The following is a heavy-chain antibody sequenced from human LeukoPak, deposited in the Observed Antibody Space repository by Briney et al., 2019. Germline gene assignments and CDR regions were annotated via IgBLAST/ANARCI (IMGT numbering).Heavy chain of an antibody. J-gene: IGHJ4*02. Sequence: GGSLRLSSAASGFTFSSYAMSWVRQAPGKGLEWVSAISGSGGSTYYADSVKGRFTISRDNSKKTLYLQMNSLRAEDTAVYYWAKDDSGWHPLGFDYWGQGTLVTVSS. CDR1: GFTFSSYA. CDR2: ISGSGGST. CDR3: AKDDSGWHPLGFDY. D-gene: IGHD6-19*01. V-gene: IGHV3-23*01.